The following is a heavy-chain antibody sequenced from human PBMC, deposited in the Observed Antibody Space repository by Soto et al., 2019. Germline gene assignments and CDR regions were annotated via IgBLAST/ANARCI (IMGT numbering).Heavy chain of an antibody. V-gene: IGHV3-7*01. Sequence: LXLSCAASRFTFSSYWMSWVRQAPWKGLEWVANIKQDGSDKYYVDSLKGRFTISRDNAKNSLYLQMNSLRAEDTAVYYCATSAAAPGNYWGQGTLVTVSS. D-gene: IGHD6-13*01. CDR3: ATSAAAPGNY. CDR1: RFTFSSYW. J-gene: IGHJ4*02. CDR2: IKQDGSDK.